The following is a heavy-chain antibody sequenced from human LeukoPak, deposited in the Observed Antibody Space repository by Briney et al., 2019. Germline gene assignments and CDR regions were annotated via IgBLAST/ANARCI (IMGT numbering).Heavy chain of an antibody. CDR1: GFTFSSYA. CDR2: ISGSGGST. D-gene: IGHD5-18*01. CDR3: AKDGYLGAMVTPHYFDY. J-gene: IGHJ4*02. Sequence: PGGSLRLSCAASGFTFSSYAMSWVRQAPGKGLEWVSAISGSGGSTYYADSVKGRFTISRDNSKNTLYLQMNSLRAEDTAVYYCAKDGYLGAMVTPHYFDYWGQGTLVTVSS. V-gene: IGHV3-23*01.